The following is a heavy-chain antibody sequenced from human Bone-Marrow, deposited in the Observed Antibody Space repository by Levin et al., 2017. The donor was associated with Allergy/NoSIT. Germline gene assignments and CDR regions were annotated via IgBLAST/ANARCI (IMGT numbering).Heavy chain of an antibody. D-gene: IGHD2-15*01. V-gene: IGHV3-49*03. CDR1: GFTFGDYG. CDR3: SRGYCGGGHCYSDAFDI. Sequence: GESLKISCTASGFTFGDYGMTWFRQAPGKGLEWVGFIRSKAYGETTEYAASVKGKFTISRDDSKSIAYLQMNSLKTEDTAVYYCSRGYCGGGHCYSDAFDIWGRGKMVTVSS. CDR2: IRSKAYGETT. J-gene: IGHJ3*02.